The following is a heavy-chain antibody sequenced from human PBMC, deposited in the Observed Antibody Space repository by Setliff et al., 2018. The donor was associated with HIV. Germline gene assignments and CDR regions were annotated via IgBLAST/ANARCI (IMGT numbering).Heavy chain of an antibody. CDR2: ISTYNGDT. D-gene: IGHD2-15*01. V-gene: IGHV1-18*01. Sequence: APVKVSCKASGYTFEKYAITWVRQAPGQEPEWMGWISTYNGDTNYAPRLQGRVFMTADTSTSTVSVELTDLTSDDTAVYYCARGGWPFDHWGQGTLVTVSS. J-gene: IGHJ4*02. CDR3: ARGGWPFDH. CDR1: GYTFEKYA.